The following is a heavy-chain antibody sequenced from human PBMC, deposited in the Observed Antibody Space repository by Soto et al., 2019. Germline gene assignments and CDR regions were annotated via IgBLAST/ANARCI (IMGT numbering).Heavy chain of an antibody. J-gene: IGHJ6*02. CDR3: ARGSSGLYGMDV. CDR1: GGTFSSYA. Sequence: ASVKVSCKASGGTFSSYAISWVRQAPGQGLEWMGGIIPIFGTANYAQKFQGRVTITADESTSTAYMELSSLRSEDTAVYYCARGSSGLYGMDVWGQGNTVTVSS. CDR2: IIPIFGTA. V-gene: IGHV1-69*13. D-gene: IGHD5-12*01.